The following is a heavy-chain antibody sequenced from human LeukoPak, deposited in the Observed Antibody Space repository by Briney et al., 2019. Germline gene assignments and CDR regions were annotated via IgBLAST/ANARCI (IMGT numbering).Heavy chain of an antibody. Sequence: GGSLRLSCAASGFTFSSYSMNWVRQAPGKGLEWVSYISSSSSTIYYADSEKGRFTISRDNAKNSLYLQMNSLRDEDTAVYYCARDPIHAHMLPTYFDYWGQGTLVTVSS. V-gene: IGHV3-48*02. J-gene: IGHJ4*02. CDR2: ISSSSSTI. CDR1: GFTFSSYS. D-gene: IGHD4/OR15-4a*01. CDR3: ARDPIHAHMLPTYFDY.